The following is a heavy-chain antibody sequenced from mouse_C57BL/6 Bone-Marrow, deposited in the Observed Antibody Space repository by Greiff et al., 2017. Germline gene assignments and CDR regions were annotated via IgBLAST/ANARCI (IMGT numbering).Heavy chain of an antibody. CDR1: GYTFTSYG. CDR3: ASLLRPFDY. V-gene: IGHV1-81*01. Sequence: QVHVKQSGAELARPGASVKLSCKASGYTFTSYGISWVKQRTGQGLEWIGEIYPRSGNTYYNEKFKGKATLTADKSSSTAYMELRSLTSEDSAVYFCASLLRPFDYWGQGTTLTVSS. D-gene: IGHD1-2*01. CDR2: IYPRSGNT. J-gene: IGHJ2*01.